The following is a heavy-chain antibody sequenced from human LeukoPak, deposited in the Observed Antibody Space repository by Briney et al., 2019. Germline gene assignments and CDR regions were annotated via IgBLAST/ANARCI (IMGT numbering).Heavy chain of an antibody. CDR1: GGTFSSYA. CDR3: ARGNGSSWYGYYYYMDV. V-gene: IGHV1-69*13. Sequence: SVKVSCKASGGTFSSYAISWVRQAPGQGLEWMGGIIPIFGTANYAQKFQGRVTITADESTSTAYMELSSLRSEDTAVYYCARGNGSSWYGYYYYMDVWGKGTTVTISS. D-gene: IGHD6-13*01. J-gene: IGHJ6*03. CDR2: IIPIFGTA.